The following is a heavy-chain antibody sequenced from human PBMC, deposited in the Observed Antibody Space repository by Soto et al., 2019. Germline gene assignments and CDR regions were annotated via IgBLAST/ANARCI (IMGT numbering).Heavy chain of an antibody. J-gene: IGHJ4*02. CDR2: IYYSGST. D-gene: IGHD5-18*01. CDR3: AREVDGYGFLDY. Sequence: SETLSLTCTVSGGSISSGDYYWSWIRQPPGKGLEWIGYIYYSGSTYYNPSLKSRVTISVDTSKNQFSLKLSSVTAADTAVYYCAREVDGYGFLDYWGQGTLVTVSS. V-gene: IGHV4-30-4*01. CDR1: GGSISSGDYY.